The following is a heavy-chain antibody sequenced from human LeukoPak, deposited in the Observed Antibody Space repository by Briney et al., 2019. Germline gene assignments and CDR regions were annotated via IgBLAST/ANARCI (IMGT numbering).Heavy chain of an antibody. Sequence: EGSLRLSCAAAGFIFSHYEMNWVRQAPGKGLEWVSYISSSGGTIYYTGSVEGRFTISRDNANNSLFLQMNSLRADDTAVYYCARDGWVDYWGQGTLVTVSS. CDR2: ISSSGGTI. CDR1: GFIFSHYE. J-gene: IGHJ4*02. V-gene: IGHV3-48*03. D-gene: IGHD6-19*01. CDR3: ARDGWVDY.